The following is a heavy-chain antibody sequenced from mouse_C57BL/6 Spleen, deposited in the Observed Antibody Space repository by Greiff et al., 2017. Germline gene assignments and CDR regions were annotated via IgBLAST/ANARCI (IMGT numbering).Heavy chain of an antibody. D-gene: IGHD1-1*01. CDR1: GYTFTSYW. CDR3: AIYGTTVVAPYYFDY. V-gene: IGHV1-74*01. J-gene: IGHJ2*01. CDR2: IHPSDSDT. Sequence: QVQLQQPGAELVKPGASVKVSCKASGYTFTSYWMHWVKQRPGQGLEWIGRIHPSDSDTNYNQKFKGKATLTVDKSSSTSYMQLSSLTSEDSAVYYCAIYGTTVVAPYYFDYWGQGTTLTVSS.